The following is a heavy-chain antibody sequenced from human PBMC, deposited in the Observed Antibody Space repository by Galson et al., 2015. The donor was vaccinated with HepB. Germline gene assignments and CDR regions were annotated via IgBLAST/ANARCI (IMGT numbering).Heavy chain of an antibody. Sequence: LRLSCAVSGFTFSTYWMGWIRQPPGKGLEWIGSIYYSGSTYYNPSLKSRVTISVDTSKNQFSLKLSSVTAADTAVYYCARSLLAAAGLISYYYYYGMDVWGQGTTVTVSS. V-gene: IGHV4-39*01. CDR3: ARSLLAAAGLISYYYYYGMDV. D-gene: IGHD6-13*01. J-gene: IGHJ6*02. CDR2: IYYSGST. CDR1: GFTFSTYW.